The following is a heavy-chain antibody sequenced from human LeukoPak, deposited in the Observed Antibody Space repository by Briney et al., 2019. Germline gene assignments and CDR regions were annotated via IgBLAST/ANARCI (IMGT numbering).Heavy chain of an antibody. CDR2: ISGSGIST. J-gene: IGHJ3*02. D-gene: IGHD6-13*01. CDR1: GFTFSNYA. Sequence: GGSLRLSCAASGFTFSNYAMSWVRQAPGKGLEWVSAISGSGISTYYADSAKGRFTISRDNSKNTLLLQMNSLRVEDTAVYYCARARYISSWDGFDIWGQGTMVTVSS. CDR3: ARARYISSWDGFDI. V-gene: IGHV3-23*01.